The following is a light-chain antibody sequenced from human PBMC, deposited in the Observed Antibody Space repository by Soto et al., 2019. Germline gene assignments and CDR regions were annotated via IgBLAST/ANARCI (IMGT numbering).Light chain of an antibody. J-gene: IGLJ1*01. CDR2: EVS. V-gene: IGLV2-8*01. Sequence: QSALTQPASASGSPGQSVTISCTGTSSDVGGYTYVSWYQQHPGKARKLMIYEVSKRPSGVPDRFSGSKSGNTASLTVSGLQAEDEADYYCTSYAGSNNFFYVFGTGTKLTVL. CDR1: SSDVGGYTY. CDR3: TSYAGSNNFFYV.